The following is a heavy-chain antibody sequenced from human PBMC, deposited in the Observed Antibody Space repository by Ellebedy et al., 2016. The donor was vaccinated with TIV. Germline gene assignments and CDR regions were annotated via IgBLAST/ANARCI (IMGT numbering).Heavy chain of an antibody. V-gene: IGHV3-30-3*01. CDR3: ARQPQPLGEFSSPLDY. CDR2: ISYDGSNK. CDR1: GFTFRNYA. D-gene: IGHD3-16*02. J-gene: IGHJ4*02. Sequence: PGGSLRLSCAASGFTFRNYAMHWVRQAPGKGLEWVAVISYDGSNKYYAESVKGRFTISRDNSKTTLYLQVNSLRPEDTAVFYCARQPQPLGEFSSPLDYWGQGTLVTVSS.